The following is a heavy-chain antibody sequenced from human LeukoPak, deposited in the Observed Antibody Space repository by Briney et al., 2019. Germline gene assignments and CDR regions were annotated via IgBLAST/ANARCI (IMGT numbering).Heavy chain of an antibody. CDR1: GGSFSDYS. V-gene: IGHV4-34*01. CDR2: INPSGGT. J-gene: IGHJ6*03. D-gene: IGHD5-18*01. Sequence: SETLSLTCAVYGGSFSDYSWSWIRQTPGKGLEWIGEINPSGGTNHNPSLMSRVSISVDTSKNQISLRVSSVTAADTAFSYFSRVGYSYLINGWSETGLGAFPTQYYYYMDVWGKRTTVTV. CDR3: SRVGYSYLINGWSETGLGAFPTQYYYYMDV.